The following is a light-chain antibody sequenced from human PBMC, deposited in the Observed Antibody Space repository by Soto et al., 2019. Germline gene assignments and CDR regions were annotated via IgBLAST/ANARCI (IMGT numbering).Light chain of an antibody. V-gene: IGLV2-11*01. Sequence: QSALTQPRSVSGSPGQSVTISCTGTSSDVGGYNYVSWYQQHPGKAPKLMIYDVSKRPSGVPDRFSGSKSGNTASLTISGLQAEDEADYYSCSKVFGGGTKLTVL. J-gene: IGLJ3*02. CDR3: CSKV. CDR1: SSDVGGYNY. CDR2: DVS.